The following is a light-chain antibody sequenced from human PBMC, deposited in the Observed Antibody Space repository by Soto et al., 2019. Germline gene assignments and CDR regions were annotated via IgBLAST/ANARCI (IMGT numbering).Light chain of an antibody. CDR1: SSDVGGHNY. Sequence: ALTQPRSVSGSPGQSITISCTGTSSDVGGHNYVSWYQQYPGKAPKLLLSSVSKRPSGVPDRFSGSKSGNTASLTISGLQAEDEADYYCCSYAGSYTYVFGTGTKVTVL. CDR2: SVS. J-gene: IGLJ1*01. CDR3: CSYAGSYTYV. V-gene: IGLV2-11*01.